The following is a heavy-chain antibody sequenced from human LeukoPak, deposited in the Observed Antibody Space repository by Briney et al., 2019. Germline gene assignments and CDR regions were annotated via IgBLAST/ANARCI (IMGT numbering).Heavy chain of an antibody. CDR2: ISSSSSYI. D-gene: IGHD3-22*01. CDR3: ARDVGSYYYDSSGYYPFGY. J-gene: IGHJ4*02. Sequence: GGSLRLSCAASGFTFSSYAMTWVRQAPGKGLEWVSSISSSSSYIYYADLVKGRFTISRDNAKNSLYLRMNSLRAEDTAVYYCARDVGSYYYDSSGYYPFGYWGQGTLVTVSS. CDR1: GFTFSSYA. V-gene: IGHV3-21*01.